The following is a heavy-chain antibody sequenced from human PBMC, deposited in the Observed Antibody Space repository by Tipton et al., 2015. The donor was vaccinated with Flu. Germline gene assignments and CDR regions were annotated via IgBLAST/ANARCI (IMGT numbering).Heavy chain of an antibody. CDR2: ISSNGGST. D-gene: IGHD2-21*02. CDR3: ARDSCGGDCWDY. Sequence: QLVQSGGGVVQPGRSLRLSCAASGFTFSSYAMHWVRQAPGKGLEYVSAISSNGGSTYYADSVKGRFTISRDNSKNTLYLQMGSLRAEDMAVYYCARDSCGGDCWDYWGQGTLVTVSS. V-gene: IGHV3-64*07. J-gene: IGHJ4*02. CDR1: GFTFSSYA.